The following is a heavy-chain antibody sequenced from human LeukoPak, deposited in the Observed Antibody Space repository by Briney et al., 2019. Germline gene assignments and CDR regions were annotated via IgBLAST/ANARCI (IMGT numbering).Heavy chain of an antibody. J-gene: IGHJ4*02. D-gene: IGHD3-22*01. Sequence: SETLSLTCTVSGGSISSSSYYWGWIRHPPGKGLEWIGSIYYSGSTYYNPSLKSRVTISVDTSKNQFSLKLSSVTAADTAVYYCASGEYDSSGYYYVSWGQGTLVTVSS. V-gene: IGHV4-39*01. CDR3: ASGEYDSSGYYYVS. CDR1: GGSISSSSYY. CDR2: IYYSGST.